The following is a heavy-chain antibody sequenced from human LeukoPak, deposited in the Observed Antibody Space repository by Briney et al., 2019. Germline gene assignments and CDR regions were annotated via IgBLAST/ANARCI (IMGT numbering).Heavy chain of an antibody. Sequence: SQTLSLTCAISGDIVSSNSAAWNWIRQSPSRGLEWLGRTYYRSKWHSYYAPSVKSRITINPDTSKNQFSLQLKSVTPEDTAVYYCARMVGLVSDFWGRGTLVTVSS. V-gene: IGHV6-1*01. CDR3: ARMVGLVSDF. J-gene: IGHJ4*02. CDR2: TYYRSKWHS. D-gene: IGHD3-10*01. CDR1: GDIVSSNSAA.